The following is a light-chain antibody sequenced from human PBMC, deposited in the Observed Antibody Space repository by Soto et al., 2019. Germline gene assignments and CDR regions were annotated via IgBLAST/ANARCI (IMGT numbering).Light chain of an antibody. Sequence: VMAESPWSLSVYTWDGAPLSCRASQSVSSRYLAWYQQKPGQAPRLLIYGASSRATGIPDRFTGSRSGTEFTLTISSLQSEDFATYYCQHYNSYSEALAQGTKVDIK. J-gene: IGKJ1*01. CDR1: QSVSSRY. CDR3: QHYNSYSEA. CDR2: GAS. V-gene: IGKV3-20*01.